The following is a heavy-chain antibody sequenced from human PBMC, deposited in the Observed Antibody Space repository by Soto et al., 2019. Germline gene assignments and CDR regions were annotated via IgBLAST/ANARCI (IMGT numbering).Heavy chain of an antibody. V-gene: IGHV3-30*18. CDR1: GFTFSSYG. J-gene: IGHJ4*02. Sequence: QVQLVESGGGVVQPGRSLRLSCAASGFTFSSYGMHWVRQAPGKGLEWVAVISYDGSNKYYADSVKGRFTISRDNSKNTLYLQMNSVRAEDTAVYYCAKDRGGGFMVTTTWAFDYWGQGTLVTVSS. CDR3: AKDRGGGFMVTTTWAFDY. CDR2: ISYDGSNK. D-gene: IGHD4-17*01.